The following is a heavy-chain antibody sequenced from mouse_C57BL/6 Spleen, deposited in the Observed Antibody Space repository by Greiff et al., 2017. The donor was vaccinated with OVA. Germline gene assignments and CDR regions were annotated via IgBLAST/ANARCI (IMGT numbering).Heavy chain of an antibody. CDR1: GYAFTNYL. J-gene: IGHJ1*03. CDR3: ARDYYGSSYWYFDV. V-gene: IGHV1-54*01. CDR2: INPGSGGT. D-gene: IGHD1-1*01. Sequence: QVQLQQSGAELVRPGTSVKVSCKASGYAFTNYLIEWVKQRPGQGLEWIGVINPGSGGTNYNEKFKGKATLTADKSSSTAYMQLSSLTSEDSAVYVCARDYYGSSYWYFDVWGTGTTVTVSS.